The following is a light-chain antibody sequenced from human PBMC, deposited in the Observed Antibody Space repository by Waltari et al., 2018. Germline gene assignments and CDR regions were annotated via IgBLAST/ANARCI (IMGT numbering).Light chain of an antibody. Sequence: QSVLTQPPSVSGTPGQRVTISCSGSSSNIGSAYVYWFQQLPGTAPKLLIYRNDERPSGVPDRFSGSKSGTSASLAISGLRSEDEADYYCAAWDDSLSASLFGGGTKVTVL. CDR3: AAWDDSLSASL. J-gene: IGLJ2*01. CDR2: RND. CDR1: SSNIGSAY. V-gene: IGLV1-47*01.